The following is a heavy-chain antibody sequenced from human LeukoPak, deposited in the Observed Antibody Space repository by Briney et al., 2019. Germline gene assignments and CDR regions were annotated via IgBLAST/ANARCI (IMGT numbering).Heavy chain of an antibody. Sequence: ASVKVSFTASGGTFSRYAISWVRQAPGHGLEWMGGIIPIFGTANYAQKFQGRVTITADESTSTAYMEVSSLRSEDTAVYYCARAYSGYDFCDYWGQGILVTVSS. J-gene: IGHJ4*02. CDR1: GGTFSRYA. CDR2: IIPIFGTA. V-gene: IGHV1-69*01. CDR3: ARAYSGYDFCDY. D-gene: IGHD5-12*01.